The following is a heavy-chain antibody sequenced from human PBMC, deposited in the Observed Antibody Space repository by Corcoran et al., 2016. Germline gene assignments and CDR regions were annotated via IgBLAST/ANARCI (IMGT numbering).Heavy chain of an antibody. J-gene: IGHJ5*02. CDR1: GGTFSSYA. CDR3: AMDRRRWAGGDLPYNWFDP. Sequence: QVQLVQSGAEVKKPGSSVKVSCKASGGTFSSYAISWVRQAPGQGLEWMGGIIPIFGTANYAQKFQGRVTMTADESTSKAYMELSSRRSWDTAVYYCAMDRRRWAGGDLPYNWFDPWGQGTLVTVSS. CDR2: IIPIFGTA. V-gene: IGHV1-69*01. D-gene: IGHD3-16*01.